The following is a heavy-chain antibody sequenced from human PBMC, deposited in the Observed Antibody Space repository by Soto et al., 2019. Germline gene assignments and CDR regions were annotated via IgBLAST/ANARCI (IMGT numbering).Heavy chain of an antibody. CDR2: IYTSGST. Sequence: PENLYLTCPVPGCSISRYYWSWLRRPAAKGPEWIGRIYTSGSTDYNPSLQSRVTMSVDTSKNQFSLKLSSVTAXHTAVYYFPTYGHTYSDFWSGYKVAGGFHPWGQFPLVSVS. CDR1: GCSISRYY. J-gene: IGHJ1*01. CDR3: PTYGHTYSDFWSGYKVAGGFHP. D-gene: IGHD3-3*01. V-gene: IGHV4-4*07.